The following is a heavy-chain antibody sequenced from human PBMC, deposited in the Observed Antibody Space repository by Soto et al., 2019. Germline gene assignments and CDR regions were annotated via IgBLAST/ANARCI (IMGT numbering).Heavy chain of an antibody. D-gene: IGHD2-15*01. CDR2: ISAYNGNT. Sequence: GASLKVSCKASGYTFTSYGISWVRQAPGQGLEWMGWISAYNGNTNYAQKLQGRVTMTTDTSTSTAYMELRSLRSDDTAVYYCARISLGYCSGGSCYPNSHDAFDIWGQGTMVTVSS. CDR1: GYTFTSYG. CDR3: ARISLGYCSGGSCYPNSHDAFDI. V-gene: IGHV1-18*01. J-gene: IGHJ3*02.